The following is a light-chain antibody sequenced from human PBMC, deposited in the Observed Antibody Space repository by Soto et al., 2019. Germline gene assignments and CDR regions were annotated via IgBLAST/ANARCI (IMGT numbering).Light chain of an antibody. V-gene: IGKV3-20*01. CDR3: QQYGSSPPN. Sequence: IVLTQSPGTLSLSPGERATLSCRASQSVSSSYLAWYHQKPGQAPRLLIYGASSRATGIPDRFSGSGSGTDLTVTFSCLEPEDFAGYYYQQYGSSPPNVGPRTKVDIE. J-gene: IGKJ3*01. CDR2: GAS. CDR1: QSVSSSY.